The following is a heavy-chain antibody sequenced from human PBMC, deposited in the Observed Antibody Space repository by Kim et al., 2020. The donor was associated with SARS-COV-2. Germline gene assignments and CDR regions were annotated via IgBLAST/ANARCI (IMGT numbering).Heavy chain of an antibody. D-gene: IGHD4-17*01. Sequence: YVESVKGRFTISRDNGANSLYLQMNSLRPEDTAFYYCAKGGGTVTYSGDLWGQGTLVTVSS. J-gene: IGHJ5*02. V-gene: IGHV3-9*01. CDR3: AKGGGTVTYSGDL.